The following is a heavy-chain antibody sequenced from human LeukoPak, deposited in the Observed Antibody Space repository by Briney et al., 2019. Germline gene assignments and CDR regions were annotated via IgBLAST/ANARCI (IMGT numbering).Heavy chain of an antibody. CDR2: IYYSGST. Sequence: PSGTLSLTCTVSGGSISSYYWSWIRQPPGKGLEWIGYIYYSGSTNYNPSLKSRVTISVDTSKNQFSLKLSSVTAADTAVYYCARDRGSSFDPWGQGTLVTVSS. V-gene: IGHV4-59*01. D-gene: IGHD6-13*01. J-gene: IGHJ5*02. CDR3: ARDRGSSFDP. CDR1: GGSISSYY.